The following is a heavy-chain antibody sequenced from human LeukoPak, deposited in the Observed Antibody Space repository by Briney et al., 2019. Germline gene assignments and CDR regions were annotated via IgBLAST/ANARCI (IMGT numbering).Heavy chain of an antibody. D-gene: IGHD3-22*01. CDR3: ARVALPNYYDSSGHFDY. CDR1: GYTFTSYY. J-gene: IGHJ4*02. V-gene: IGHV1-46*01. Sequence: ASVKVSCKASGYTFTSYYMHWVRQAPGQGLEWMGMINPSGGSTSYAQKFQGRVTMARDTSTSTVYMKLSSLRSEDTALYYCARVALPNYYDSSGHFDYWGQGTLVTVSS. CDR2: INPSGGST.